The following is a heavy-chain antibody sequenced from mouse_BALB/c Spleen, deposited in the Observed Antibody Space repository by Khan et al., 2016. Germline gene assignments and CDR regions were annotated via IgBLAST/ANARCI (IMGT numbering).Heavy chain of an antibody. CDR1: GYAFTSYN. Sequence: VQLQQSGPELVKPGASVKVSCKASGYAFTSYNMYWVKQSHGKSLEWIGYIDPYNGGTNYNQKFKGKATLTVDKSSSTAYMHLNSLTSEDSAVYSSATEGVTTVVAKGLDFWGQGTTLTVSS. J-gene: IGHJ2*01. V-gene: IGHV1S135*01. D-gene: IGHD1-1*01. CDR2: IDPYNGGT. CDR3: ATEGVTTVVAKGLDF.